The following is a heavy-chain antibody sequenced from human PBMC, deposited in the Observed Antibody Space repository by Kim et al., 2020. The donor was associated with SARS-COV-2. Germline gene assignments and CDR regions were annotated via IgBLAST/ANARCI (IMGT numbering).Heavy chain of an antibody. V-gene: IGHV1-2*02. CDR3: ARERLASSSWYFDL. CDR2: INPNSGGT. D-gene: IGHD6-13*01. J-gene: IGHJ2*01. CDR1: GYTFTGYY. Sequence: ASVKVSCKASGYTFTGYYMHWVRQAPGQGLEWMGWINPNSGGTNYAQKFQGRVTMTRDTSISTAYMELSRLRSDDTAVYYCARERLASSSWYFDLWGRGTLVTVSS.